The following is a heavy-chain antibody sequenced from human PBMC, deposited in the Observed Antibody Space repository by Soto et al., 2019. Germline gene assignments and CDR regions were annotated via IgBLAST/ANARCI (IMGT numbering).Heavy chain of an antibody. CDR2: IYYSGNT. J-gene: IGHJ6*02. V-gene: IGHV4-39*01. CDR3: AGLPDYGSGNSGMDV. Sequence: QLQLQESGPGLVKPSDTLSLTCTVPDGSIGGSTYYWGWLRQPPGKGLEGIGSIYYSGNTYYNPSLKRRVTLSGDTSSNQFPLKLTFVTAAETAVYYCAGLPDYGSGNSGMDVWGQGTTVTVS. D-gene: IGHD3-10*01. CDR1: DGSIGGSTYY.